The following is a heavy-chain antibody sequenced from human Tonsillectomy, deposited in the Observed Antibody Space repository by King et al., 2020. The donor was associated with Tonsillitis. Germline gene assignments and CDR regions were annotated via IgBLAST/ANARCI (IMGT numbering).Heavy chain of an antibody. V-gene: IGHV1-18*01. J-gene: IGHJ2*01. CDR2: IAPYNGNT. CDR1: GYNFLNYG. D-gene: IGHD1-26*01. CDR3: GRADWGAWFFDL. Sequence: QLVQSGTEVKKPGASVKVSCKASGYNFLNYGVGWVRQAPGQGLEWVGWIAPYNGNTHLGPKMQDRVTLTADTSTTTVYMELRPLRFDDTAVYFCGRADWGAWFFDLWGRGTLISVAS.